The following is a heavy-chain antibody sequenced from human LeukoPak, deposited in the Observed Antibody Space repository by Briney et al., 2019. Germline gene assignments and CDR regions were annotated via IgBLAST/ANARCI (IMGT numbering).Heavy chain of an antibody. Sequence: GESLKISCKGSGYSFTSYWIGWVRQMPGKGLELMGIIYPGDSDTRYSPSFQCQVTISADKSISNDYLKWSSVKASDNAMYYCARHGYSWLLDYWGQGTLVTVSS. J-gene: IGHJ4*02. CDR3: ARHGYSWLLDY. CDR2: IYPGDSDT. D-gene: IGHD3-9*01. CDR1: GYSFTSYW. V-gene: IGHV5-51*01.